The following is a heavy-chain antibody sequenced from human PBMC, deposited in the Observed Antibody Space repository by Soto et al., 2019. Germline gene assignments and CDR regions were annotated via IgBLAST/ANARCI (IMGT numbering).Heavy chain of an antibody. D-gene: IGHD2-8*01. V-gene: IGHV4-61*01. CDR1: GGSVSSGSYY. CDR3: ARDTNAGNDY. Sequence: SETLSLTCTVSGGSVSSGSYYWSWIRQPPGKGLEWIGYIYYSGSTNYNPSLKSRVTISVDTSKNQFSLKLSSVTAADTAVYYCARDTNAGNDYWGQGTLVTVSS. J-gene: IGHJ4*02. CDR2: IYYSGST.